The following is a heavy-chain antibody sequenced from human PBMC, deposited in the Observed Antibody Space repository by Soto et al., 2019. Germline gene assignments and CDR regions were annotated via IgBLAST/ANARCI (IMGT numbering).Heavy chain of an antibody. CDR2: INPSGGST. Sequence: ASVKVSCKASGYTFTSYYMHWVRQAPGQGLEWMGIINPSGGSTSYAQKFQGRVTMTRDTSTSTVYMELSSLRSEDTAVYYCARASILTGYYNVVTAIEAKFDYWGQGTLVTVSS. CDR3: ARASILTGYYNVVTAIEAKFDY. D-gene: IGHD3-9*01. V-gene: IGHV1-46*01. CDR1: GYTFTSYY. J-gene: IGHJ4*02.